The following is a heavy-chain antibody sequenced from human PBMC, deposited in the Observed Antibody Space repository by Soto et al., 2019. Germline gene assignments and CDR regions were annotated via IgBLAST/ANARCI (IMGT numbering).Heavy chain of an antibody. Sequence: QVQLQQWGAGLLKPSETLSLTCAVYGGSFSGYYWSWIRQPPGKGLEWIGEINHSGSTNYNPSLKSRVTISVDTSKNQFSLKLSSVTAADTAVYYCARSTVSSSESSGFDYWGQGTLVTVSS. V-gene: IGHV4-34*01. CDR3: ARSTVSSSESSGFDY. J-gene: IGHJ4*02. CDR1: GGSFSGYY. D-gene: IGHD6-6*01. CDR2: INHSGST.